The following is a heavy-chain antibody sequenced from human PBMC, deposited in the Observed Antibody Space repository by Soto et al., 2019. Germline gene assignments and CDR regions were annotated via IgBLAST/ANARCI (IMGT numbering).Heavy chain of an antibody. J-gene: IGHJ4*02. V-gene: IGHV4-39*01. CDR3: ARLKGSYWWLDY. D-gene: IGHD3-10*01. CDR1: AGSISSSNYF. CDR2: IYYSGTT. Sequence: PSETLSLTCTVSAGSISSSNYFWGWIRQPPGKGLEWIGSIYYSGTTYYNPSLKSRVTISGDTSKNQFSLKLSSVTAADTAVYYCARLKGSYWWLDYWGQGTLVNVSS.